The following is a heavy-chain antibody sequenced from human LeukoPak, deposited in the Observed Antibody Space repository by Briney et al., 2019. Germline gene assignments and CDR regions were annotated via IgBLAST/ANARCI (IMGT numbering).Heavy chain of an antibody. CDR1: GFTFSSYG. Sequence: GGPLRLSCAASGFTFSSYGMHWVRQAPGKGLEWVAVIWYDGSNKYYADSVKGRFTISRDNSKNTLYLQMNSLRAEVTAVYYCAKGTITFGGAYYFDYWGQGTLVTVSS. D-gene: IGHD3-16*01. CDR2: IWYDGSNK. CDR3: AKGTITFGGAYYFDY. V-gene: IGHV3-33*06. J-gene: IGHJ4*02.